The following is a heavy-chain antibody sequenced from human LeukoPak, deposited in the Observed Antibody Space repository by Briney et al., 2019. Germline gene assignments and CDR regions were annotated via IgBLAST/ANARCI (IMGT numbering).Heavy chain of an antibody. J-gene: IGHJ4*02. CDR1: GFTFSRYW. Sequence: GGSLRLSCAASGFTFSRYWTTWVRQAPGEGLDWVGRIASKTDGGATDYAAPVKGRFTISRDDSKNTLNLQMNSLKTEDTAVYYCTTGIRGDWGQGTLVTVSS. D-gene: IGHD3-10*01. V-gene: IGHV3-15*04. CDR3: TTGIRGD. CDR2: IASKTDGGAT.